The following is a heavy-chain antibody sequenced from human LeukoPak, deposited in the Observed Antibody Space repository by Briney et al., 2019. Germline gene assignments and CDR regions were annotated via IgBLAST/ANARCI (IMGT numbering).Heavy chain of an antibody. CDR1: GGSISSYY. CDR2: IYYSGST. D-gene: IGHD3-10*01. J-gene: IGHJ6*03. Sequence: PSETLSLTCTVSGGSISSYYWSWIRQPPGKGLEWIGYIYYSGSTNYNPSLKSRVTISVDTSKNQFSLKLSSVTAADTAVYYCARAPFLWFGELVPVAYYYYMDVWGKGTTVTVSS. CDR3: ARAPFLWFGELVPVAYYYYMDV. V-gene: IGHV4-59*01.